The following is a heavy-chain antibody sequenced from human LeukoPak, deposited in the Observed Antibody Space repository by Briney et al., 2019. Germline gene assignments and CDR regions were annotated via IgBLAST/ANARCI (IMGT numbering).Heavy chain of an antibody. CDR2: IFYSGST. J-gene: IGHJ4*02. CDR3: AKDRRITMIVVRYYFDY. V-gene: IGHV4-39*07. Sequence: SETLSLTCTVSGGSISTSNYYWGWIRQPPGKGLEWIGNIFYSGSTYYSPSLRSRVTISLDTSRNQFSLKLNSVTAADTAVYYCAKDRRITMIVVRYYFDYWGQGTLVTVSS. CDR1: GGSISTSNYY. D-gene: IGHD3-22*01.